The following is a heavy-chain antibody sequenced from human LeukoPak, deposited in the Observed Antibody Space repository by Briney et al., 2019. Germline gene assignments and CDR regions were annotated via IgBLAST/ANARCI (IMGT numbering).Heavy chain of an antibody. Sequence: SDTLSLTCTVSGGSISSGGYYWSWLRQHPGKGLEWIGYIYYSGSTYYNPSLKSRVTISVDTSKNQFSLKLSSVTAADTAVYYCARVGRTYYYDSSGYKNAFDIWGQGTMVTVSS. CDR2: IYYSGST. CDR1: GGSISSGGYY. CDR3: ARVGRTYYYDSSGYKNAFDI. V-gene: IGHV4-31*03. J-gene: IGHJ3*02. D-gene: IGHD3-22*01.